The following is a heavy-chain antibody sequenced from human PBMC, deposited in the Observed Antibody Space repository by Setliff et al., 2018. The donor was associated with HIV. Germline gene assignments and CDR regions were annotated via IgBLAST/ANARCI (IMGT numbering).Heavy chain of an antibody. J-gene: IGHJ3*02. V-gene: IGHV1-18*01. CDR1: GYNFPTYG. Sequence: ASVKVSCKASGYNFPTYGISWVRQAPGQGLEWMGWISAYSDNTYYAQSLQGRVTMTTDTTSSTSYMELRSLRSDDTAMYYCARIRAGALLNAFDIWGQGTMVTVSS. CDR2: ISAYSDNT. CDR3: ARIRAGALLNAFDI. D-gene: IGHD1-26*01.